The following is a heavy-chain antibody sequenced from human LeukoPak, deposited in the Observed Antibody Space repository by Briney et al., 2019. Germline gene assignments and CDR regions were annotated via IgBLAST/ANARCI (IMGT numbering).Heavy chain of an antibody. D-gene: IGHD3-10*01. Sequence: GGSLRLSCAASGFDFTTYAMSWVRQAPGKGLEWVSGISGSSDTTYYADSVKGRFTISRDNSKNMLYLQIKSLGAEDTAIYYCAKLDGSGAGSSRPPIDYWGQGSLVTVSS. V-gene: IGHV3-23*01. CDR1: GFDFTTYA. CDR3: AKLDGSGAGSSRPPIDY. CDR2: ISGSSDTT. J-gene: IGHJ4*02.